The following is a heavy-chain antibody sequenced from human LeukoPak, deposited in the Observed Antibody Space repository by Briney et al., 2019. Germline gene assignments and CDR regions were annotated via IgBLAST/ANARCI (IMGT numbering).Heavy chain of an antibody. Sequence: GGSLRLSCAASGLTVSSSYMSWVRQAPGKGLEWVSIIYNDGSTYYADSVKGRFTISRDNSKNTLYLQMNSLRAEDTAVYYCARVPARYCSGGSCFDWDYFDYWGQGTLVTVSS. V-gene: IGHV3-66*01. CDR1: GLTVSSSY. J-gene: IGHJ4*02. CDR2: IYNDGST. D-gene: IGHD2-15*01. CDR3: ARVPARYCSGGSCFDWDYFDY.